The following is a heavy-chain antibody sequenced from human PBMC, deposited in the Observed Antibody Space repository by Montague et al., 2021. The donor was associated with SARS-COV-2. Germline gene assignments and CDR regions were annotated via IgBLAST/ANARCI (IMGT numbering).Heavy chain of an antibody. V-gene: IGHV3-9*01. J-gene: IGHJ1*01. D-gene: IGHD6-13*01. CDR3: TKGASSSSWYPNFEQ. CDR1: GFTFDQYA. Sequence: SQRLSCAASGFTFDQYAMHWVRQAPGQGLEWVAGISWSSHTIDYADSVKGRFTISRDNGRKSLFLQMNSLRSEDTALYYCTKGASSSSWYPNFEQWGQGTLVTVSS. CDR2: ISWSSHTI.